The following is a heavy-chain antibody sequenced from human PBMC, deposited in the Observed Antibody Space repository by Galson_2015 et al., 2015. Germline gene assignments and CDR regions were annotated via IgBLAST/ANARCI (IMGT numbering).Heavy chain of an antibody. D-gene: IGHD6-6*01. V-gene: IGHV3-74*01. CDR1: GFTFSSSW. J-gene: IGHJ4*02. CDR3: TRGCQYSANYGGD. CDR2: IMQDGSNT. Sequence: SLRLSCAASGFTFSSSWMHWVRQAPGKGLEWVSSIMQDGSNTNYADSVRGRFTISRDNAKNTLHLQMNSLRGEDTAVYYCTRGCQYSANYGGDWGQGTLVTVSS.